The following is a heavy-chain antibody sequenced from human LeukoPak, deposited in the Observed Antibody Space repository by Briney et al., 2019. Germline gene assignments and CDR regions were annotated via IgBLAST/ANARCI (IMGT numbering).Heavy chain of an antibody. CDR2: IIWNTGSV. CDR3: AKHGGSGWTAHYSYGLDV. V-gene: IGHV3-9*01. D-gene: IGHD6-19*01. J-gene: IGHJ6*02. CDR1: GFTFDDYA. Sequence: GRSLRLSCAASGFTFDDYAMQWVRQAPGKGLEWVSGIIWNTGSVGYADSVKGRFTISRDNAKNSLYLQMNSLRVEDTAFYYCAKHGGSGWTAHYSYGLDVWGQGTTVTVSS.